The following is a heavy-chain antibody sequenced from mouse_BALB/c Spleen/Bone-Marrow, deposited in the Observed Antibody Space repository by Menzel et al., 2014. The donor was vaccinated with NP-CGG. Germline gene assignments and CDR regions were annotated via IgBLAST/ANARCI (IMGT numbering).Heavy chain of an antibody. Sequence: VQLQQSGPELVKPGALVKISCKASGYTFTSYDINWVKQRPGQGLEWIGWIYPGDGSTKYNEKFKGKATLTADKSSSTACMQLSSLTSENSAVYFCAGSGDSSGHGFAYWGQGTLVTVSA. CDR2: IYPGDGST. CDR1: GYTFTSYD. D-gene: IGHD3-2*01. V-gene: IGHV1S56*01. CDR3: AGSGDSSGHGFAY. J-gene: IGHJ3*01.